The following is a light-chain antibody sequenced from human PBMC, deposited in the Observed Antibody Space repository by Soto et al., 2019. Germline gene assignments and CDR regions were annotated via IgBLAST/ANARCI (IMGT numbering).Light chain of an antibody. CDR2: DAS. V-gene: IGKV3-11*01. CDR1: QSVSSY. J-gene: IGKJ1*01. Sequence: EIVLTQSPATLSLSPGERATLYCRASQSVSSYLAWYQQKPGQAPRLLIYDASNRATGIPARFSGSGSGTDFTLTISSLEPEDFAVYYCQQRSAFGQGTKVEIK. CDR3: QQRSA.